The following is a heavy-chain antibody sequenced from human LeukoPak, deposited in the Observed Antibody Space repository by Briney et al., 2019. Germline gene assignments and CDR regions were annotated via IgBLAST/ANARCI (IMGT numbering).Heavy chain of an antibody. CDR2: IIPIFGTA. Sequence: ASVKASCKASGGTFSSYAISWVRQAPGQGLEWMGGIIPIFGTANYAQKFQGRVTITADKSTSTAYMELSSLRSEDTAVYYCARIYSSGMFDPWGQGTLVTVSS. CDR1: GGTFSSYA. J-gene: IGHJ5*02. CDR3: ARIYSSGMFDP. D-gene: IGHD6-19*01. V-gene: IGHV1-69*06.